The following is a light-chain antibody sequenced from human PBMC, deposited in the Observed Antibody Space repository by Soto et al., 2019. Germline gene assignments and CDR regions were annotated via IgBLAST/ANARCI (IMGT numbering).Light chain of an antibody. CDR3: QQYGSSGT. J-gene: IGKJ1*01. Sequence: VFTQSPGTVSLSPGEGSTPSCRASQSVSKNDLAWYQQKPGQAPRLRIYGASNRATGIPDRFSGSGSGTDFTLTISRLEHEDFAVYYCQQYGSSGTFGQGTKVDIK. CDR2: GAS. V-gene: IGKV3-20*01. CDR1: QSVSKND.